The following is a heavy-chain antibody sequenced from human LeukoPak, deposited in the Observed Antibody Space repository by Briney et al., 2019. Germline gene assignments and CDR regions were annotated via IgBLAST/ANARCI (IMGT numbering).Heavy chain of an antibody. CDR1: GGSISSSSYY. V-gene: IGHV4-39*07. CDR3: ARRLRGYSGYNLINPSLSGYMDV. CDR2: INHSGST. J-gene: IGHJ6*03. Sequence: SETLSLTCTVSGGSISSSSYYWGWIRQPPGKGLEWIGEINHSGSTNYNPSLKSRVTISVDTSKNQFSLKLSSVTAADTAVYYCARRLRGYSGYNLINPSLSGYMDVWGKATTVTISS. D-gene: IGHD5-12*01.